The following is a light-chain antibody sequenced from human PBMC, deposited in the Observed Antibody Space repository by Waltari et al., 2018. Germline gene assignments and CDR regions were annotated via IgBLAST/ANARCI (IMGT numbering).Light chain of an antibody. J-gene: IGKJ1*01. V-gene: IGKV1-5*03. CDR1: QSINSW. CDR3: KQYSANPWT. Sequence: DIQMTQSPSTLSASVGDRVTFTCRASQSINSWLAWYQQKPGIAPKLLIYKASSLESGVPSRFSGSGSGTEFTLTISSLQPDDLATYYCKQYSANPWTFGQGTRVEIE. CDR2: KAS.